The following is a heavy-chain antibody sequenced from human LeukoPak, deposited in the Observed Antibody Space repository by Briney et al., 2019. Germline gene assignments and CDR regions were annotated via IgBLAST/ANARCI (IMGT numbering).Heavy chain of an antibody. CDR1: GYSFTNYW. V-gene: IGHV5-51*01. Sequence: GESLKISCKGSGYSFTNYWIAWVRQMPGKVLEWMGIIYPGDSDTRYSPSFQGQVTISADKSISTAYLQWNSLKASDTAMYYCARRHKRGAYSYGVGYWGQGTLVTVSS. CDR2: IYPGDSDT. J-gene: IGHJ4*02. D-gene: IGHD5-18*01. CDR3: ARRHKRGAYSYGVGY.